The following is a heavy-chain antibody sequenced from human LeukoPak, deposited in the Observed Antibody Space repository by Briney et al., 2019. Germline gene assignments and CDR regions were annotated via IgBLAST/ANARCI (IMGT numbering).Heavy chain of an antibody. CDR1: GFTVSSTY. V-gene: IGHV3-53*01. CDR2: IYSGGST. Sequence: GGSLRLSCAASGFTVSSTYMSWVRQAPGKGLEWVSVIYSGGSTYYADSVKGRFAISRDNSKNTLYPQMNSLRAEDTAVYYCARGSYRPTPDYWGQGTLVTVSS. J-gene: IGHJ4*02. D-gene: IGHD3-16*02. CDR3: ARGSYRPTPDY.